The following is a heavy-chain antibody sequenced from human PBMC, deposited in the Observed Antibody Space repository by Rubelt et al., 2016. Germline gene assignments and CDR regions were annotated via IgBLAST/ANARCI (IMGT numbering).Heavy chain of an antibody. CDR1: GGSISSYY. Sequence: QVQLQESGPGLVKPSETLSLTCTVSGGSISSYYWSWIRQPPGKGLEWIGEINHSGSTNYNPSLKSRVTISVDTSKNQFSLKLSSVTAADTAVYYCARGLAVAAPYYWGQGTLVTVSS. D-gene: IGHD6-19*01. V-gene: IGHV4-59*12. CDR3: ARGLAVAAPYY. CDR2: INHSGST. J-gene: IGHJ4*02.